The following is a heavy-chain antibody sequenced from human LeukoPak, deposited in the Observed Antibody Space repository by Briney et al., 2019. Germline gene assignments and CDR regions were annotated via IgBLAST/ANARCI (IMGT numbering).Heavy chain of an antibody. D-gene: IGHD3-10*01. Sequence: GGSLRLSCAASGFTFSSYAMSWVRQAPGKGLEWVSAISGSGGSTYYADSVKGRFTISRDNSKNTLYLQMNSLRAEDTAVYYCAKKPTSMVRGVIILYYFDYWGQGTLVTVSS. CDR1: GFTFSSYA. CDR3: AKKPTSMVRGVIILYYFDY. V-gene: IGHV3-23*01. CDR2: ISGSGGST. J-gene: IGHJ4*02.